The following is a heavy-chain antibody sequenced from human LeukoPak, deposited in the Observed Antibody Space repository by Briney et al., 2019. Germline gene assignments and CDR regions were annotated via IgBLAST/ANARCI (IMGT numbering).Heavy chain of an antibody. CDR3: ARDTQYDFWSGYSSRFDC. J-gene: IGHJ4*02. Sequence: GGSLRLSCAASGFTFSSYAMHWVRQAPGKGLEWVAVISYDGSNKYYADSVKGRFTISRDNSKNTLYLQMNSLRAEDTAVYYCARDTQYDFWSGYSSRFDCWGQGTLVTVSS. CDR2: ISYDGSNK. CDR1: GFTFSSYA. V-gene: IGHV3-30-3*01. D-gene: IGHD3-3*01.